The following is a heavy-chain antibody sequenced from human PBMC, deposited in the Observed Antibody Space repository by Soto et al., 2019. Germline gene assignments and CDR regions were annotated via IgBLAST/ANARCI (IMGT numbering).Heavy chain of an antibody. V-gene: IGHV1-8*01. CDR3: ARGINYDFWSGYYLGVDY. J-gene: IGHJ4*02. Sequence: ASVKVSCKASGYTFTSYDINWVRQATGQGLEWMGWMNPNSGNTGYAQKFQGRVTMTRNTSISTAYMELSSLRSGDTAVYYCARGINYDFWSGYYLGVDYWGQGTLVTVSS. CDR1: GYTFTSYD. D-gene: IGHD3-3*01. CDR2: MNPNSGNT.